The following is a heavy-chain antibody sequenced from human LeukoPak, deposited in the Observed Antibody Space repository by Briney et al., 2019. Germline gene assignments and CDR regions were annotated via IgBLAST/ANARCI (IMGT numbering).Heavy chain of an antibody. CDR2: INWNGGSI. CDR1: GFTFDDYG. CDR3: AKDMVSMVRGGAFDI. D-gene: IGHD3-10*01. Sequence: GGSLRLSCAASGFTFDDYGMSWVRQGPGKGLEWVSGINWNGGSIGYADSVKGRFTISRDNAKNSLYLQMNSLRAEDTALYYCAKDMVSMVRGGAFDIWGQGTMVTVSS. J-gene: IGHJ3*02. V-gene: IGHV3-20*04.